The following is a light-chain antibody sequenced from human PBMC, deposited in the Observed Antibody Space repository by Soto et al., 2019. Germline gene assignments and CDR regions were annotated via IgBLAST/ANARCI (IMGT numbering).Light chain of an antibody. Sequence: ETVLTQSPGTLSLSPGETATLSCRASQSVASNSLAWYQQKPGQAPRLLVYGASGRATDIPDRFSGRGSGTDFTLTISNLQPDDFATYYCQQYNTYSFGQGTKLEIK. CDR3: QQYNTYS. CDR2: GAS. V-gene: IGKV3-20*01. J-gene: IGKJ2*01. CDR1: QSVASNS.